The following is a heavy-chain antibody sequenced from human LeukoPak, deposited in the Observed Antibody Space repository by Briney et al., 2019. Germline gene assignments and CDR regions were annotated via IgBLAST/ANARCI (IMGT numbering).Heavy chain of an antibody. D-gene: IGHD4-23*01. CDR3: AKVLAVTSYGAKSVFDH. Sequence: GGSLRLSCAASGFTFSNYGMHWVRQAPGKGLEWVAFIWYDGSNKYYADSVKGRFTISRDNSKITVYLQMNSLRAEDTAVYYCAKVLAVTSYGAKSVFDHWGQGTLVIVSS. CDR1: GFTFSNYG. CDR2: IWYDGSNK. V-gene: IGHV3-30*02. J-gene: IGHJ4*02.